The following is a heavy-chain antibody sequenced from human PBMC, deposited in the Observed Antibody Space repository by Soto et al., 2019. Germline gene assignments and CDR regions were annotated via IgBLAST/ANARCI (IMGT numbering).Heavy chain of an antibody. CDR2: IYYSGST. Sequence: QLQLQESGPGLVKPSETLSLTCTVSGGSISSSSYYWGWIRQPPGKGLEWIGSIYYSGSTYYNPSLKSRVTISVDTSKNQFSLKLSSVTAADTAVYYCARQRAIGQWELLPTGWFDPWGQGTLVTVSS. D-gene: IGHD1-26*01. V-gene: IGHV4-39*01. J-gene: IGHJ5*02. CDR3: ARQRAIGQWELLPTGWFDP. CDR1: GGSISSSSYY.